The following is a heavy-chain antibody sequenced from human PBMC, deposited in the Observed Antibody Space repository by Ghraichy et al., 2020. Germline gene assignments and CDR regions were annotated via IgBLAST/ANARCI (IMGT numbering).Heavy chain of an antibody. CDR1: GGSFSGYY. D-gene: IGHD6-19*01. Sequence: SGTLSLTCAVYGGSFSGYYWSWIRQPPGKGLEWIGEINHSGSTKYNPSLKSRVTISVDTSKNQFSLRLSSVTAADTAVYYCAFRIAVAGTPNWFDPWGQGTLVTVSS. CDR2: INHSGST. V-gene: IGHV4-34*01. J-gene: IGHJ5*02. CDR3: AFRIAVAGTPNWFDP.